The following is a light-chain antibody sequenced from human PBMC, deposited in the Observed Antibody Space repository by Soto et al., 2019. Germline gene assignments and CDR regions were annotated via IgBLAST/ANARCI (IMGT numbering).Light chain of an antibody. CDR3: QQYNNWPGT. Sequence: EIVMTQSPATLSVSPGERATLSCRASQSVISNLAWYRQIPGQAPRLLIYGASTRATGIPARFSGSGSGTEFTLTISSLQSEDFAVYYCQQYNNWPGTFGQGTKVDIK. CDR1: QSVISN. J-gene: IGKJ1*01. V-gene: IGKV3-15*01. CDR2: GAS.